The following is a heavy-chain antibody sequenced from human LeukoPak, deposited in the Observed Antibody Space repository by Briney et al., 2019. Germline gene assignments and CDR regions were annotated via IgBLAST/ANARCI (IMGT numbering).Heavy chain of an antibody. D-gene: IGHD3-10*01. CDR1: GYTFTSYG. V-gene: IGHV1-18*01. CDR2: ISAYNGNT. CDR3: ARDDSVWFGELSHDY. Sequence: ASVKVSCKASGYTFTSYGISWVRQAPGQGLEWMGWISAYNGNTNYAQKLQGRVTMTTDTSTSTAYMELRSLRSDGTAVYYCARDDSVWFGELSHDYWGQGTLVTVSS. J-gene: IGHJ4*02.